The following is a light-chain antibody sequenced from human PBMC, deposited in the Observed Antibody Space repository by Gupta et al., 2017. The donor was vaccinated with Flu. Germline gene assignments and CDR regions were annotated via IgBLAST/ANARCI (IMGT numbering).Light chain of an antibody. CDR2: GAS. CDR3: QQDSSSPVT. CDR1: QSVGSSY. V-gene: IGKV3-20*01. Sequence: THSPVTLSLSPGERATLSCRASQSVGSSYLAWYQQKPGQAPRLLIYGASSRATGIPDRFSGSGSGTDFTLTISRLEPEDFAVYYCQQDSSSPVTFGRGTKVETK. J-gene: IGKJ4*01.